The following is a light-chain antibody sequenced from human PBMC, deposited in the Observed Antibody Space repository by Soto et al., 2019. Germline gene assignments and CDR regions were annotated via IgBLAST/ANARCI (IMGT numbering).Light chain of an antibody. CDR3: QQLNSYRT. CDR2: AAS. CDR1: QGISSY. V-gene: IGKV1-9*01. Sequence: DIQLTQSPSFLSASVGDRVTITCRASQGISSYLAWYQQKPGKAPKLLIYAASTLQSGVPSRFSGSGSGTEFTLTISSLQPEDFATYYCQQLNSYRTLGGGTKVDIK. J-gene: IGKJ4*01.